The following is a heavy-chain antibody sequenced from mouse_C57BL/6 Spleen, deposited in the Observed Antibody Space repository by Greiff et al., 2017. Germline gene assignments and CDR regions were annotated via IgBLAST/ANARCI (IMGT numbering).Heavy chain of an antibody. V-gene: IGHV1-50*01. CDR3: ARLGQAFAY. CDR2: IDPSDSYT. J-gene: IGHJ3*01. CDR1: GYTFTSYW. Sequence: QVQLQQPGAELVKPGASVKLSCKASGYTFTSYWMQWVKQRPGQGLEWIGEIDPSDSYTNYNQKFKGKATLTVDTSSSTAYMQLSSLTSEDSAVYYCARLGQAFAYWGQGTLVTVSA. D-gene: IGHD3-2*02.